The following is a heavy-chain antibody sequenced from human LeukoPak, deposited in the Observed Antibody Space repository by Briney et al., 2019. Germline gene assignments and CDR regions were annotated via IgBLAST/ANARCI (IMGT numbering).Heavy chain of an antibody. D-gene: IGHD1-1*01. CDR2: ISYDGSDK. CDR3: AKGKASTGHHYFDY. V-gene: IGHV3-30*02. J-gene: IGHJ4*02. CDR1: GFSFITYG. Sequence: GGSLRLSCAASGFSFITYGMHCVRQAPGKGLEWVAFISYDGSDKEYADSMKGRFTISRDNSKNTLYLQMNSLRAEDTAVYYCAKGKASTGHHYFDYWGQGTLVTVST.